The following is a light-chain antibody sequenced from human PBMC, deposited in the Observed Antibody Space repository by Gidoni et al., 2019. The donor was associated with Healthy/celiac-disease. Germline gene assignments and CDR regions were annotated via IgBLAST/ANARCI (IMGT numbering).Light chain of an antibody. Sequence: EIVMTQSPATLSVSPGERATLSCRASQRVSSNLAWYQQKPGQAPRLLIYGASTRATGIPARFSGSGSGTEFTLTISSLQSEDFAVYDCQQYNNWPLLSTFGQGTRLEIK. CDR2: GAS. CDR1: QRVSSN. CDR3: QQYNNWPLLST. V-gene: IGKV3-15*01. J-gene: IGKJ5*01.